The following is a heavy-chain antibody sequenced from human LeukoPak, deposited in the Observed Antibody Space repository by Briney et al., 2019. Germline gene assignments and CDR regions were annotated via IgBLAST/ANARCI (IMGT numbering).Heavy chain of an antibody. Sequence: PGGSLRLSCAASGFTFDDYAMNWVRQVPGMGLEWVSGISWNSGSIDYADSVKGRFTISRDNAKNSLYLQMNSLRPEDMALYFCARSLSLRGYFDYWGQGTLVTVSS. CDR1: GFTFDDYA. J-gene: IGHJ4*02. V-gene: IGHV3-9*03. CDR2: ISWNSGSI. CDR3: ARSLSLRGYFDY. D-gene: IGHD1-26*01.